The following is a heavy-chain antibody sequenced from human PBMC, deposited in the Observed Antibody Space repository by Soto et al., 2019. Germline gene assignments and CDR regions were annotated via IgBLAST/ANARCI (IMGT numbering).Heavy chain of an antibody. V-gene: IGHV1-46*01. CDR1: GYTFTHYY. Sequence: QVQLVQSGAEVKKPGASVKLSCRTSGYTFTHYYIHWVRQAPGQGLEWLAIINPASGSTNYAQDFQGIVTLTMDTSTTTVYMALSALRAEDTAIFSCARDLAAGDHWGQGTLVTVSS. J-gene: IGHJ4*02. D-gene: IGHD6-13*01. CDR3: ARDLAAGDH. CDR2: INPASGST.